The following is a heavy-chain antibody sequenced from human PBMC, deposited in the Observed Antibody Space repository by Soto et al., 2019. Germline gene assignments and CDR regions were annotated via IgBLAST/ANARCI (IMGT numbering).Heavy chain of an antibody. CDR3: AKARDPIVVVPAAILDY. CDR2: ISYDGSNK. Sequence: PGGSLRLSCAASGFTFSSYGMHWVRQAPGKGLEWVAVISYDGSNKYYADSVKGRFTISRDNSKNTLYLQMNSLRAEDTAVYYCAKARDPIVVVPAAILDYWGQGTPVTVYS. CDR1: GFTFSSYG. V-gene: IGHV3-30*18. J-gene: IGHJ4*02. D-gene: IGHD2-2*02.